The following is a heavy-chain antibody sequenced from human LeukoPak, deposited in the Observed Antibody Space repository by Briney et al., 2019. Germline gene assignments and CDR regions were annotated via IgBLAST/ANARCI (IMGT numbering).Heavy chain of an antibody. CDR3: ARGVGEDACYCGMDL. D-gene: IGHD2-15*01. Sequence: PSETLSLTCTVSGGSISSGGYYWSWIRQHPGKGLEWIGYIYYSGSTYYNPSLKSRVTISVDTSKNQFSLKLSSVTAADTAVYYWARGVGEDACYCGMDLWGQGTTVTVSS. J-gene: IGHJ6*02. V-gene: IGHV4-31*03. CDR2: IYYSGST. CDR1: GGSISSGGYY.